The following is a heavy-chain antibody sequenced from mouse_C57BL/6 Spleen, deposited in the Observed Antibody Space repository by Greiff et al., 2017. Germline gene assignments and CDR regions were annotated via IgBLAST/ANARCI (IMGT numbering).Heavy chain of an antibody. V-gene: IGHV2-6*03. Sequence: VNVVESGPGLVAPSQSLSITCTVSGFSLTSYGVHWVRQPPGKGLEWLVVIWSDGSTTYNSALKSRLSISKDNSKSQVFLKMNSLQTDDTAMYYCARRYDYDWYFDVWGTGTTVTVSS. D-gene: IGHD2-4*01. CDR2: IWSDGST. CDR1: GFSLTSYG. CDR3: ARRYDYDWYFDV. J-gene: IGHJ1*03.